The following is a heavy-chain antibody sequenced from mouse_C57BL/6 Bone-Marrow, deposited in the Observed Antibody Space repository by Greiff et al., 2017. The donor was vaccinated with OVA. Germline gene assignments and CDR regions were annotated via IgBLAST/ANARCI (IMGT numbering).Heavy chain of an antibody. D-gene: IGHD1-1*01. CDR2: IWRGGST. Sequence: QVQLQQSGPGLVQPSRSLSITCTVSGFSLTSYGVHWVRQSPGKGLEWLGVIWRGGSTDYNAAFMSRLSITKDNSKSQVFFKMNSLQADDTAIYYCALKDGSSPYWYFDVWGTGTTVTVSS. CDR1: GFSLTSYG. CDR3: ALKDGSSPYWYFDV. V-gene: IGHV2-5*01. J-gene: IGHJ1*03.